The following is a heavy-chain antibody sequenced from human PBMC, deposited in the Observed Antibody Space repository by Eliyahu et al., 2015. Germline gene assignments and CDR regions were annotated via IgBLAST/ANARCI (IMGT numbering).Heavy chain of an antibody. CDR1: GYTFTSYA. Sequence: QVQLVQSGAEVKKPGASVKVSCKASGYTFTSYAMXWVRQAPGQRLXWMGWXNAGNGNTKYSQKFQGRVTITRDTSASTAYMELSSLRSEDTAVYYCARDVNGDYVRLDYWSQGTLVTVSS. CDR3: ARDVNGDYVRLDY. V-gene: IGHV1-3*01. J-gene: IGHJ4*02. CDR2: XNAGNGNT. D-gene: IGHD4-17*01.